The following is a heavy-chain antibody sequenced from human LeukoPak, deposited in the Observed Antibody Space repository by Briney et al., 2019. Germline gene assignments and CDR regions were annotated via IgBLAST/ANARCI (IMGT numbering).Heavy chain of an antibody. D-gene: IGHD1-14*01. J-gene: IGHJ4*02. V-gene: IGHV3-33*01. CDR3: TRYNNDHFDY. Sequence: GGSVRLSCAGSAFTSAGYGMHWFRQNAGKGLEWVAVIAYDGSRAFYADSVKGRFTISRDNSKNTMSVQMDDLRAEDTAVYYCTRYNNDHFDYWGQGTLVTVSS. CDR2: IAYDGSRA. CDR1: AFTSAGYG.